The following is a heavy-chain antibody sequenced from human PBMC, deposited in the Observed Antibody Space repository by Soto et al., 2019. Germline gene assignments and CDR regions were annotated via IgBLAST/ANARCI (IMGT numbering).Heavy chain of an antibody. V-gene: IGHV4-39*01. D-gene: IGHD2-2*01. CDR1: GGSISSSSYY. Sequence: PSETLSLTCTVSGGSISSSSYYWAWVRQPPGKGLEWIGSIYYSGTTYYNPSLKSRVTISEDTSKNQFSLKLSSVTAADTAVYYCARLGRMVPAGMVGYYYYGIDVWGQGTTVTVSS. CDR3: ARLGRMVPAGMVGYYYYGIDV. J-gene: IGHJ6*02. CDR2: IYYSGTT.